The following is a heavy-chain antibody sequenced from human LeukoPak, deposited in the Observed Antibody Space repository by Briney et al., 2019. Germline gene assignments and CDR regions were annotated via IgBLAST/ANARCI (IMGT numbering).Heavy chain of an antibody. J-gene: IGHJ5*02. CDR1: GGSFSGYY. V-gene: IGHV4-59*10. CDR3: ARMAHSYGYLENWFDP. D-gene: IGHD5-18*01. Sequence: SETLSLTCAVYGGSFSGYYWSWIRQPAGKGLEWIGRIYTSGSTNYNPSLKSRVTMSVDTSKNQFSLKLSSVTAADTAVYYCARMAHSYGYLENWFDPWGQGTLVTVSS. CDR2: IYTSGST.